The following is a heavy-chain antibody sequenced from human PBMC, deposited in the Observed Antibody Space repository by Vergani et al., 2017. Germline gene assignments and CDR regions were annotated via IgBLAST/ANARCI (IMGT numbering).Heavy chain of an antibody. Sequence: QVQLQESGPGLVKSSETLSLTCSVSFDSIRNLYCNWIRQPPGKGLEWIGSIHYSENTNYNPSLKTRVTISVDTSKNQFSLTLTSVTAADTAVYYCARAIRYDSSGNTYNWFDPWGQGTLVTVSS. CDR3: ARAIRYDSSGNTYNWFDP. V-gene: IGHV4-59*11. J-gene: IGHJ5*02. D-gene: IGHD3-22*01. CDR1: FDSIRNLY. CDR2: IHYSENT.